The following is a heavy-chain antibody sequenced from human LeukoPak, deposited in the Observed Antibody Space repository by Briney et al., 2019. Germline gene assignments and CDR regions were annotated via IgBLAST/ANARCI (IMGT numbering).Heavy chain of an antibody. CDR1: GYTFTSYD. Sequence: ASVKVSCKASGYTFTSYDINWVRQATGQGLEGMGWMNPNSGNTGYAQKFQGRVTMPRTTSLGTAYMELSSLRSEDTAVYYCARGYPRAAAGIGLFDPWGQGTLVTVSS. V-gene: IGHV1-8*01. D-gene: IGHD6-13*01. CDR2: MNPNSGNT. CDR3: ARGYPRAAAGIGLFDP. J-gene: IGHJ5*02.